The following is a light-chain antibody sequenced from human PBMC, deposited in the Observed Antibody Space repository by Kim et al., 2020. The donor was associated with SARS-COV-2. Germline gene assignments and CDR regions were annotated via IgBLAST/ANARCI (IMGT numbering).Light chain of an antibody. CDR1: QSVSNS. J-gene: IGKJ5*01. V-gene: IGKV3-11*01. CDR3: QQRSNWPLT. CDR2: GAS. Sequence: ETVLTQSPATLSLSPGERAILSCRASQSVSNSLAWYQQKPGQVPRLLIYGASKRATGIPARFSGSGSGTDFTLVISSLEPEDVAVYYCQQRSNWPLTFGQGTRLEIK.